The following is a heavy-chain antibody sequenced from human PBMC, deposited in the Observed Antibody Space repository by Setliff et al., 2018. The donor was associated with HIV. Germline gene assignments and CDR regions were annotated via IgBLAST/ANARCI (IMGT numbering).Heavy chain of an antibody. J-gene: IGHJ4*02. CDR3: ARGSRGARASKIDSSGYYLVY. Sequence: SETLSLTCVVSGYVISSGYYWGWIRQPPGKGLEWIGSIYYSGSTYYNPSLKSRVTISVDTSKNQFSLKLSSVTAADTAVYYCARGSRGARASKIDSSGYYLVYWGQGTLVTVSS. D-gene: IGHD3-22*01. V-gene: IGHV4-38-2*01. CDR1: GYVISSGYY. CDR2: IYYSGST.